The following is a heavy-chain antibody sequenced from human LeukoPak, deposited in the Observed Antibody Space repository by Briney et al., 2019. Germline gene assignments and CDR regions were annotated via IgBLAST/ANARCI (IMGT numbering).Heavy chain of an antibody. CDR3: AKASYGSGSYPIDY. CDR2: ISWSSGSI. CDR1: GFTFDDYA. D-gene: IGHD3-10*01. Sequence: PGRSLRLSCAASGFTFDDYAMHWVRHGPGKGLEWVSGISWSSGSIDYAVSVKGRFTISRDNAKNSLYLQMNSLRAEDTALYYCAKASYGSGSYPIDYWGQGILVTVSS. V-gene: IGHV3-9*01. J-gene: IGHJ4*02.